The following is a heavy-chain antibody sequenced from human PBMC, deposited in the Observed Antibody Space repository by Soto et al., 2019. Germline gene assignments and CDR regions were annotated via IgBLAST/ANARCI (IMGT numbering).Heavy chain of an antibody. D-gene: IGHD3-22*01. J-gene: IGHJ3*02. CDR2: IYSGGST. CDR1: GFTVSSNY. Sequence: EVQLVETGGGLIQRGGSLRLSCAASGFTVSSNYMSWVRQAPGKGLEWVSVIYSGGSTYYADSVKGRFTISRDNSKNTLYLQMNSLRAEDTAVYYCARPYYDSSGYWGSAFDIWGQGTMVTVSS. CDR3: ARPYYDSSGYWGSAFDI. V-gene: IGHV3-53*02.